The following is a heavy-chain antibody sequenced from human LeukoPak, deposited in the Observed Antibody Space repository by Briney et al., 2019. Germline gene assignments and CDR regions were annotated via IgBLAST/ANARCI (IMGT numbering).Heavy chain of an antibody. CDR3: GRPPPPPYYYGMDV. CDR1: GGSISSSSYY. Sequence: PSETLSLTCTVSGGSISSSSYYWGWIRQPPGKGLEWIGSIYYSGSTYYNPSLKSRVTISVDTSKNPFSLKVSSVTAADTAVYYCGRPPPPPYYYGMDVWGQGTTVTVSS. CDR2: IYYSGST. J-gene: IGHJ6*02. V-gene: IGHV4-39*01.